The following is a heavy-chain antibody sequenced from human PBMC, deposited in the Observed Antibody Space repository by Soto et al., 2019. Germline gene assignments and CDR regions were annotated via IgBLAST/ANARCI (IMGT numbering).Heavy chain of an antibody. Sequence: GGSLRLSCAASGFTFDDYAMHWVRQAPGKGLEWVSGISWNSGSIGYADSVKGRFTISRDNAKNSLYLQMNSLRAEDTALYYCAKGGDYYDSSGYYNWFDPWGQGTLVTVSS. CDR2: ISWNSGSI. V-gene: IGHV3-9*01. CDR1: GFTFDDYA. D-gene: IGHD3-22*01. J-gene: IGHJ5*02. CDR3: AKGGDYYDSSGYYNWFDP.